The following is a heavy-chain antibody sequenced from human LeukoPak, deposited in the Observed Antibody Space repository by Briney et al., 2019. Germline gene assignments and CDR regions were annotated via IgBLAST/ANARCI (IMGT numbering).Heavy chain of an antibody. CDR3: ARDPGNYNILTGPNPESAAEYYFDY. J-gene: IGHJ4*02. V-gene: IGHV3-30-3*01. CDR1: GFTFSSYA. D-gene: IGHD3-9*01. CDR2: ISYDGSNK. Sequence: GRSLRLSCAASGFTFSSYAMHWVRQAPGKGLEWVAVISYDGSNKYYADSVKGRFTISRVNSKNTLYLQMNSLRPEDTAVYYCARDPGNYNILTGPNPESAAEYYFDYWGQGTLVTVSS.